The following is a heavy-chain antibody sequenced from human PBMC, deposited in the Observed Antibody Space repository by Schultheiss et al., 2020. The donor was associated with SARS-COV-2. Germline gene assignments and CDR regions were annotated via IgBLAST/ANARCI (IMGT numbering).Heavy chain of an antibody. Sequence: GGSLRLSCAASGFTFSSYAMSWVRQAPGKGLERVSVVSGSGGGTFYADSVKCRFTISRDNSNNTLFLHVSTLRAEDTALYYCAKDAARGFWTSGYSSGWPSYYFDYWGQGTLVTVSS. J-gene: IGHJ4*02. D-gene: IGHD6-19*01. V-gene: IGHV3-23*01. CDR1: GFTFSSYA. CDR2: VSGSGGGT. CDR3: AKDAARGFWTSGYSSGWPSYYFDY.